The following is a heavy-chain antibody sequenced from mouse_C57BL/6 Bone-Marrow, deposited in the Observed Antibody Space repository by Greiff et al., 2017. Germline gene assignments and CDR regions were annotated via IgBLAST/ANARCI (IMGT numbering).Heavy chain of an antibody. CDR1: GYTFTSYW. V-gene: IGHV1-69*01. J-gene: IGHJ4*01. CDR3: ARGPYLPAMDY. CDR2: VDPSDSST. Sequence: QVQLQQPGAELVMPGASVKLSCKASGYTFTSYWMNWVKQRPGKGLEWIGEVDPSDSSTTYNQKFKGKATLTSDKSSSTAYMQLISQTSDYSAVYYCARGPYLPAMDYWGQGTSVTVSS.